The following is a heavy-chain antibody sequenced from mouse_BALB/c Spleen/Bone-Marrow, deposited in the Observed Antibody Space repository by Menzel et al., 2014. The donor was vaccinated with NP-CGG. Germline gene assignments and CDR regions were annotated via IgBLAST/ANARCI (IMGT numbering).Heavy chain of an antibody. CDR3: ARDYYGSSYFDF. CDR2: ITYSGST. V-gene: IGHV3-2*02. Sequence: EVMLVESGPGLVKPSQSLSLTCTGTGSSITSDYVLYWIRRFPGTKLELMGYITYSGSTSYNPSLKSRISITRDTSKNQYFLLLNSVTAEDTATYFCARDYYGSSYFDFWGQGTTLTVSS. D-gene: IGHD1-1*01. J-gene: IGHJ2*01. CDR1: GSSITSDYV.